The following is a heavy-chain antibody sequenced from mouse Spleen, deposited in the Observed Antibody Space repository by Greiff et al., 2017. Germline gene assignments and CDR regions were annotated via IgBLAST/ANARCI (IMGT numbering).Heavy chain of an antibody. D-gene: IGHD3-3*01. Sequence: QVHVKQPGAELVKPGASVKLSCKASGYTFTSYWMQWVKQRPGQGLEWIGEIDPSDSYTNYNQKFKGKATLTVDTSSSTAYMQLSSLTSEDSAVYYCARGGHLYFDVWGAGTTVTVSS. J-gene: IGHJ1*01. CDR2: IDPSDSYT. CDR3: ARGGHLYFDV. V-gene: IGHV1-50*01. CDR1: GYTFTSYW.